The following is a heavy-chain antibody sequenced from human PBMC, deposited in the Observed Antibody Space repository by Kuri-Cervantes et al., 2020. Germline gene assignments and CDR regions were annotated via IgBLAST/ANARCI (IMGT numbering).Heavy chain of an antibody. CDR2: IDWDDDK. CDR3: ARNRGAPGWFDP. J-gene: IGHJ5*02. D-gene: IGHD1-14*01. V-gene: IGHV2-70D*14. CDR1: GFSLSNARMG. Sequence: SGPTLVKPTETLTLTCTVSGFSLSNARMGVSWIRQPPGKALEWLARIDWDDDKFYSTSLKTRLTISKDTSKNQVVLTMTNMAPVDTATYYCARNRGAPGWFDPWGQGTLVTVSS.